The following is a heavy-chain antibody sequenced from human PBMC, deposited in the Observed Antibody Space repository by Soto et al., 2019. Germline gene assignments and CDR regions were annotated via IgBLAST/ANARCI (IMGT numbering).Heavy chain of an antibody. CDR2: IYYSGST. D-gene: IGHD4-17*01. J-gene: IGHJ4*02. V-gene: IGHV4-59*01. CDR1: DGSISNYY. CDR3: AREDGDYLHFDY. Sequence: SETLSLTFTVCDGSISNYYWSWIRQPPGKELEWIGYIYYSGSTNYNPSLKSRVTISVDTSKSQFSLKLSSVTAADTAVYYCAREDGDYLHFDYWGQGTLVTVSS.